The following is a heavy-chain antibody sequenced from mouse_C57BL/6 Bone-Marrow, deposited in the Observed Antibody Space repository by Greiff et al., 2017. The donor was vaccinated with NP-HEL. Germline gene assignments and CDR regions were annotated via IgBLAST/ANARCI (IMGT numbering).Heavy chain of an antibody. CDR1: GYAFSSYW. D-gene: IGHD1-1*01. J-gene: IGHJ1*03. CDR3: ARDYYGSTLYWYFDV. Sequence: VKLQESGAELVKPGASVKISCKASGYAFSSYWMNWVKQRPGKGLEWIGQIYPGDGDTNYNGKFKGKATLTADKSSSTAYMQLSSLTSEDSAVYFCARDYYGSTLYWYFDVWGTGTTVTVSS. CDR2: IYPGDGDT. V-gene: IGHV1-80*01.